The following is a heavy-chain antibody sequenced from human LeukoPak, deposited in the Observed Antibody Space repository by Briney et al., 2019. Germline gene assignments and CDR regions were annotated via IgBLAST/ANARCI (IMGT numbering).Heavy chain of an antibody. V-gene: IGHV4-38-2*02. D-gene: IGHD2-2*01. CDR3: ARARNGLVVVIPAGVFDY. CDR2: MFLNGTV. Sequence: SETLSLTCSVSGYSISSGYLWGWIRQPPGKGLGWVGTMFLNGTVYYNPSLKSRVTISVDTSKNQFSLDLSSVSATDTAVYYCARARNGLVVVIPAGVFDYWGQGTLVTVS. CDR1: GYSISSGYL. J-gene: IGHJ4*02.